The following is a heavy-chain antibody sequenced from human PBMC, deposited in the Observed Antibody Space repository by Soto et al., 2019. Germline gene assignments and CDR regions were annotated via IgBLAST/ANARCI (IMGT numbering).Heavy chain of an antibody. D-gene: IGHD4-17*01. CDR2: INHSGST. V-gene: IGHV4-34*01. J-gene: IGHJ4*02. Sequence: SETLSLTCAVYGGSFSGYYWSWIRQPPGKGLEWIGEINHSGSTNYNPSLKSRVTISVDTSKNQFSLKLSSVTAADTAVYYCASSRYYGDYIDYWGPGTLVTVSS. CDR1: GGSFSGYY. CDR3: ASSRYYGDYIDY.